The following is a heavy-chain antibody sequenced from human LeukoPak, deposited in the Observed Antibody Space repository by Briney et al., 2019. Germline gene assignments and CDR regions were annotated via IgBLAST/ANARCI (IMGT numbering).Heavy chain of an antibody. J-gene: IGHJ3*02. CDR2: INRSGRT. CDR3: AKGGYFAFET. Sequence: GGSLRLSCAASGFTFSTYDMQWVRQAPGKGLEWVSGINRSGRTYYTVSVKGRFTISRDNSKNTLYLQMNSLRAEDTAVYYCAKGGYFAFETWGQGTMVAVSS. CDR1: GFTFSTYD. D-gene: IGHD2-2*03. V-gene: IGHV3-23*01.